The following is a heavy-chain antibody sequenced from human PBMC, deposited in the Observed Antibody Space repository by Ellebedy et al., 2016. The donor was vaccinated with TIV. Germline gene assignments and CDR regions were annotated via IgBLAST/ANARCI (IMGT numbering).Heavy chain of an antibody. Sequence: PGGSLRLSGAASGLTVSTNYMSWVRQPSGKGLEWVSFIHRGGVTDYADSVKGRFSIFRDDFQNILYLQMNSLRAVETAVYYCVSTPGPTEGRDYWGQGTLVTVSS. J-gene: IGHJ4*02. CDR1: GLTVSTNY. V-gene: IGHV3-66*01. CDR2: IHRGGVT. CDR3: VSTPGPTEGRDY. D-gene: IGHD3-10*01.